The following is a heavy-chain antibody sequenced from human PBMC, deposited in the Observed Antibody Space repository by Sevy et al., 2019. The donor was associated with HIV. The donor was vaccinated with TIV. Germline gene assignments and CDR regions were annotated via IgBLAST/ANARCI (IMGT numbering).Heavy chain of an antibody. V-gene: IGHV3-7*01. J-gene: IGHJ4*02. CDR1: GFTFSSYW. Sequence: GGSLRLSCAASGFTFSSYWMSWVRQAPGKGLEWVANIKEDGSEKYYVDSVKGRFSVSRDNAKKSLYLQMESLRVEDTAVYYCATNGSASPRKILDYLGQGTLATVSS. D-gene: IGHD2-15*01. CDR3: ATNGSASPRKILDY. CDR2: IKEDGSEK.